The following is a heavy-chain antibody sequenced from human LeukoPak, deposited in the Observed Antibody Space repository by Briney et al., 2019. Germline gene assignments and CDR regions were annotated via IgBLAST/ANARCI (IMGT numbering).Heavy chain of an antibody. Sequence: GGSLRLSCAASGFTVSSNYMHWVRQAPGKGLEWVSVIYITGSTFYADSVKGRFTISRDNTKTTLYLQMQSLRAEDTAVYYCATDGASCGGDCYSDYWGQGTLVTVSS. CDR3: ATDGASCGGDCYSDY. CDR2: IYITGST. D-gene: IGHD2-21*02. V-gene: IGHV3-53*01. J-gene: IGHJ4*02. CDR1: GFTVSSNY.